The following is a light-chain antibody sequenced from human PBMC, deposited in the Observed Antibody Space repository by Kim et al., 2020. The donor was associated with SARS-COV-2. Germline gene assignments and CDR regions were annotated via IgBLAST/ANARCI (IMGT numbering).Light chain of an antibody. J-gene: IGLJ2*01. CDR1: SSDVGGYNY. CDR3: CSYAGTYTFL. Sequence: GQSVTISCTGPSSDVGGYNYVSWYQQHPGNAPKLMIYDVSKRPSGVPDRFSGSKSGNTASLTISGLQAEDEADYYCCSYAGTYTFLFGGGTQLTVL. V-gene: IGLV2-11*01. CDR2: DVS.